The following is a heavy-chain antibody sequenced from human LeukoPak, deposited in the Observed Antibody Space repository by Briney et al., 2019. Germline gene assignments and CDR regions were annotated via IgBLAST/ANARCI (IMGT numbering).Heavy chain of an antibody. CDR3: AAAPNSKYFDY. V-gene: IGHV3-7*01. Sequence: GSLRLSCAASGFPFNSHWMSWVRQAPGKGLEWVANIKEGGSEKTYVDSVKGRFAISRDNAKDSVYLQMDSLRVEDTAVYYCAAAPNSKYFDYWGQGNLVTVS. J-gene: IGHJ4*02. D-gene: IGHD2-8*01. CDR2: IKEGGSEK. CDR1: GFPFNSHW.